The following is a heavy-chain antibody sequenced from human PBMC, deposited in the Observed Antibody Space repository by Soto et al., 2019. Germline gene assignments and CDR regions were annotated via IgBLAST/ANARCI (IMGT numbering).Heavy chain of an antibody. D-gene: IGHD3-22*01. CDR1: GGSISSYY. V-gene: IGHV4-59*01. CDR2: IYYSGST. J-gene: IGHJ4*02. Sequence: QVQLQESGPGLVKPSETLSLTCTVSGGSISSYYWSWIRQPPGKGLEWIGYIYYSGSTNYNPSLMSRVTLSVDTSKNQFSLKLSSVTAADTAVYYCARDNGREQYYDSSGYWYYFDYWGQGTLVTVSS. CDR3: ARDNGREQYYDSSGYWYYFDY.